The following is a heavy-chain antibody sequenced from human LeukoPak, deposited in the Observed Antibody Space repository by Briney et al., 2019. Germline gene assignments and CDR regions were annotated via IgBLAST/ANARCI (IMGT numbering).Heavy chain of an antibody. Sequence: ASVTVSCKASGYTFTGYYMHWVRQAPGQGLEWMGWINPNSGGTNYAQKFQGRVTMTRDTSISTAYMELSRLRSDDTAVYYCARGAHYDILTDIDYWGQGTLVTVSS. D-gene: IGHD3-9*01. J-gene: IGHJ4*02. CDR3: ARGAHYDILTDIDY. V-gene: IGHV1-2*02. CDR2: INPNSGGT. CDR1: GYTFTGYY.